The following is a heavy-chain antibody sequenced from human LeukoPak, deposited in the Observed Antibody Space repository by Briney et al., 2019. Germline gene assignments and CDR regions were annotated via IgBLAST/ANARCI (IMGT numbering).Heavy chain of an antibody. V-gene: IGHV4-4*02. CDR1: GPSISNNNW. CDR3: ARWRDAMDV. J-gene: IGHJ6*02. D-gene: IGHD3-3*01. CDR2: IFHTGTT. Sequence: SETLSLTCAVSGPSISNNNWWNWVRPPPGKGLEWVGDIFHTGTTNYNSSLKSRVTISLDKSKNQFSLKLSSVTAADTAVYYCARWRDAMDVWGQGTTVTVSS.